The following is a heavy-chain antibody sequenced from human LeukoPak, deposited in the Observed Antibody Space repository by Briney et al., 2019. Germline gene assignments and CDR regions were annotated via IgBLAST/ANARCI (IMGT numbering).Heavy chain of an antibody. CDR3: AKGTLGGGFNF. J-gene: IGHJ4*01. Sequence: GGSLRLSCAASGFTFSSYEMNWVRQAPGKGLEWVSYISSSGSTIYYADSVKGRFTISRDNSMHTLYLQMNSLRAEDTAVYYCAKGTLGGGFNFWGHGTLVTVSS. CDR1: GFTFSSYE. CDR2: ISSSGSTI. V-gene: IGHV3-48*03. D-gene: IGHD3-16*01.